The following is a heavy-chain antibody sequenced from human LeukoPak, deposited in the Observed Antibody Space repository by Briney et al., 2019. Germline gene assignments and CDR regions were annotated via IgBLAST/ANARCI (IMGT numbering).Heavy chain of an antibody. CDR2: INPNSGGT. CDR3: ARDRTYYDFWSGSDY. V-gene: IGHV1-2*02. Sequence: EGPVKVSCKASGYTFTGYYMHWVRQAPGQGLEWMGWINPNSGGTNYAQKFQGRVTMTRDTSISTAYMELSRLRSDDTAVYYCARDRTYYDFWSGSDYWGQGTLVTVSS. J-gene: IGHJ4*02. D-gene: IGHD3-3*01. CDR1: GYTFTGYY.